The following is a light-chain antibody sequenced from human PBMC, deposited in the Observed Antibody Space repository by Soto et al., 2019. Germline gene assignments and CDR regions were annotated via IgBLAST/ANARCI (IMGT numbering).Light chain of an antibody. CDR1: NTDVGQGKS. CDR3: VSYTDTDTLV. J-gene: IGLJ1*01. Sequence: QSVLTQPASVSGSRGQSVTISCVGRNTDVGQGKSVSWYQQGPGKAPKLVIFEVTNRPSGVSNRFSGSRSGSTASLTISGLQADDEGDYFCVSYTDTDTLVFGTGTKLTVL. V-gene: IGLV2-14*01. CDR2: EVT.